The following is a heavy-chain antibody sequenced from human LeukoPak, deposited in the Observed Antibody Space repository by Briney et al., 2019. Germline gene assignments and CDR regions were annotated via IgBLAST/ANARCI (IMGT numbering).Heavy chain of an antibody. CDR1: EFPFGSYW. V-gene: IGHV3-7*01. CDR3: ARGHYGMDV. CDR2: IKLDGSEK. J-gene: IGHJ6*02. Sequence: GGSLRLSCAAPEFPFGSYWMTWVRQTARKGLEWVANIKLDGSEKSYVDSVKGRFTISRDNAKNSLYLQMNDLRVDDTALYYCARGHYGMDVWGQGTTVTVSS.